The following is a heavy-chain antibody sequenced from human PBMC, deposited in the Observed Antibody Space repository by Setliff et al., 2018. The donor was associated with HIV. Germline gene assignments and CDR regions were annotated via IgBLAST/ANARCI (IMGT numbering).Heavy chain of an antibody. CDR3: ARVSRDGYGVRSVPLWPTKGLTDY. CDR1: GFTFSNYD. J-gene: IGHJ4*02. CDR2: ITGGGYNT. Sequence: PGGSLRLSCAASGFTFSNYDMSWVRQAPGRGLEWVSTITGGGYNTYYADSVKGRFTISRDNSQNTLYLQMNSLRAEDTAVYYCARVSRDGYGVRSVPLWPTKGLTDYWGQGTLVTVSS. D-gene: IGHD5-12*01. V-gene: IGHV3-23*01.